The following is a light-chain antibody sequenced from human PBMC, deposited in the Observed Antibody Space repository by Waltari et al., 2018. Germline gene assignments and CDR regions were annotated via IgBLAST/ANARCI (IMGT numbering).Light chain of an antibody. CDR2: SNN. Sequence: QSGLTQPPSASGTPGQRVTFSCSGSTSTIGTNIVSWYRQFPGTAPKLLHHSNNQRPSGVPDRFSGSKSGTSASLAISGLQSEDEAFYYCATWDDSLNGPVFGGGTKLNV. CDR1: TSTIGTNI. V-gene: IGLV1-44*01. CDR3: ATWDDSLNGPV. J-gene: IGLJ3*02.